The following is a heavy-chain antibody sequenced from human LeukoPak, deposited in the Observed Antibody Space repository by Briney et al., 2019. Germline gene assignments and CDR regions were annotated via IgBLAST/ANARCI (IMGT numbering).Heavy chain of an antibody. CDR3: ARDHVYGGADY. V-gene: IGHV3-43*02. Sequence: GGSLRLSCAASVFTLHNYAIHWVRQAPGKGLEWVSLTSGDGITTYFADSVKGRFTISRDNSKSSLFLQMNSLRTEDTALYYCARDHVYGGADYWGQGTLVTVSS. D-gene: IGHD5/OR15-5a*01. CDR2: TSGDGITT. CDR1: VFTLHNYA. J-gene: IGHJ4*02.